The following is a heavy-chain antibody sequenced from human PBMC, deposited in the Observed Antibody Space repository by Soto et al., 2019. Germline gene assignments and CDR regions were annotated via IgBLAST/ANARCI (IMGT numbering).Heavy chain of an antibody. Sequence: EVQLVESGGGLVQPGVSLRLSCAASGFTFSSNWMTWVRQAPGKGLEWVANIKQDGNENYYVDTVKGRFTISRDNAKNSLYLQMNSLTAEDTAVYYCARVAVASTYYYYYMDVWCKGTTVTVSS. CDR1: GFTFSSNW. V-gene: IGHV3-7*01. CDR2: IKQDGNEN. D-gene: IGHD6-19*01. J-gene: IGHJ6*03. CDR3: ARVAVASTYYYYYMDV.